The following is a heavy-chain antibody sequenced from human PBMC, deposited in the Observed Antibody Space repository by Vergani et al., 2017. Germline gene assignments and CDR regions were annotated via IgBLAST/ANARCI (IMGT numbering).Heavy chain of an antibody. CDR1: EYSFGNYW. CDR2: IYPADSDT. D-gene: IGHD1-1*01. V-gene: IGHV5-51*03. J-gene: IGHJ4*02. Sequence: EVELVQSGPEMRKPGESLKISCKGSEYSFGNYWIGGVRQMPGKGLEWMGIIYPADSDTRYSPSFQGQVTISADKSISTAFLQWDSLKASDTALYYCARNTTYTDSWGQGTLFTVSS. CDR3: ARNTTYTDS.